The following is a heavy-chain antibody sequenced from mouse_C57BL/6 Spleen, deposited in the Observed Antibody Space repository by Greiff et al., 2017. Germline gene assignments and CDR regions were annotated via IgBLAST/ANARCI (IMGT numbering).Heavy chain of an antibody. Sequence: EVQLQQSGAELVKPGASVKLSCTASGFNIKDYYMHWVKQRTEQGLAWIGRIYPEDGETKSAPKFQGKATITADTSSNTAYPQLSSLTSEDTAVYYCAMPYRPFEYGKSSAFADWGQRPLVTVSA. J-gene: IGHJ3*01. V-gene: IGHV14-2*01. CDR2: IYPEDGET. CDR1: GFNIKDYY. D-gene: IGHD2-10*02. CDR3: AMPYRPFEYGKSSAFAD.